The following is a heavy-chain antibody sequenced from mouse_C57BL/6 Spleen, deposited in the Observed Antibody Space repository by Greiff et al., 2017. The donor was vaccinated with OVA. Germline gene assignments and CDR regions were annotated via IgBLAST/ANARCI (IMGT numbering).Heavy chain of an antibody. CDR3: ARDSLFAWFAY. CDR2: IYPGSGHT. D-gene: IGHD6-2*01. V-gene: IGHV1-76*01. J-gene: IGHJ3*01. Sequence: QVHVKQSGAELVRPGASVTLSCKASGYPFTAYFITWVKQWPGKGLEWLARIYPGSGHTYYNETFKGKATLTAEKSSSTAYMQLSSLTSEDSAVYFCARDSLFAWFAYWGQGTLVTVSA. CDR1: GYPFTAYF.